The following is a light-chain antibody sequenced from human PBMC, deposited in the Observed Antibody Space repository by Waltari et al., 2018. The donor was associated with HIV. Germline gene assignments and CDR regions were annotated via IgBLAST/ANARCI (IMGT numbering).Light chain of an antibody. CDR2: PNS. CDR1: SSNIGSNS. J-gene: IGLJ1*01. Sequence: QSVLTQTPSACGIPGQRATSCRSARSSNIGSNSVNWYQQLTVTAPRLLIAPNSPRPSWLPYRLSGSKSGTSASLAISGLQPEYEADYYCGALDDSLQSPYVLGSVTKVPVL. V-gene: IGLV1-44*01. CDR3: GALDDSLQSPYV.